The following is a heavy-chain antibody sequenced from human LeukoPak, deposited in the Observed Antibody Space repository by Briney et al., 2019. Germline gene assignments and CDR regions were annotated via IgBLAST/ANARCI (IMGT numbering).Heavy chain of an antibody. CDR3: ARDESGDNDAFDI. J-gene: IGHJ3*02. D-gene: IGHD2-21*01. V-gene: IGHV3-21*01. CDR1: GFTFSDYT. CDR2: ISGSSNYI. Sequence: PGGSLRLSCAASGFTFSDYTMNWVRLAPGKGLEWVSSISGSSNYIYYADSVKGRFTISRGNAKNSLYLQMNSLRVEDTAVYYCARDESGDNDAFDIWGQGTVVTVSS.